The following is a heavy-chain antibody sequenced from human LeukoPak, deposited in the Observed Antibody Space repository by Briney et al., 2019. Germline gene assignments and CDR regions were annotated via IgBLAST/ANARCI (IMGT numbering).Heavy chain of an antibody. D-gene: IGHD3-9*01. J-gene: IGHJ6*02. V-gene: IGHV1-69*04. CDR2: IIPILGIA. CDR3: ASPLRYFDWLPGYYYGMDV. Sequence: SVRVSYTASGGTFSTYAISWVRQAPGQGLEWMGRIIPILGIANYAQKFQGRVTIPADKSTSAAYIELSSLRSEDTAVYYCASPLRYFDWLPGYYYGMDVWGQGTTVTVSS. CDR1: GGTFSTYA.